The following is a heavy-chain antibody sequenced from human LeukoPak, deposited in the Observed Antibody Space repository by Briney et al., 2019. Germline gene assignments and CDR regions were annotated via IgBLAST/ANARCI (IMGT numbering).Heavy chain of an antibody. Sequence: SETLSLTCTVSGGSISSGDYYWSWIRQPPGKCLEWIAYMYYSGSTYYNPSLKSRVTMSADTSKNQLSLKLSSVTAADTAVYYCARPYYYDSRIDPWGQGILVTVSS. CDR1: GGSISSGDYY. CDR3: ARPYYYDSRIDP. CDR2: MYYSGST. J-gene: IGHJ5*02. D-gene: IGHD3-22*01. V-gene: IGHV4-30-4*01.